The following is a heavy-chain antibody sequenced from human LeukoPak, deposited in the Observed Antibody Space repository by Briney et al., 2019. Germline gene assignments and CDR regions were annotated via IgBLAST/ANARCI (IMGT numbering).Heavy chain of an antibody. V-gene: IGHV1-2*02. CDR3: ARGSVVYASIDY. CDR2: INPNSGGT. Sequence: ASVKVSCKTSGYTFIGYYMHWVRQAPGQGLEWMGWINPNSGGTNYAQKFQGRVTMTRDTSISTAYMELSRLRSDDTAVYYCARGSVVYASIDYWGQGTLVTVSS. J-gene: IGHJ4*02. D-gene: IGHD2-8*02. CDR1: GYTFIGYY.